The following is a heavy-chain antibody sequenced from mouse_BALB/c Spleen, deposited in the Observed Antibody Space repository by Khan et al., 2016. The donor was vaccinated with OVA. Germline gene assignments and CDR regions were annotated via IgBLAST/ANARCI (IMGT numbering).Heavy chain of an antibody. CDR3: ARDTTVESYWYFDV. J-gene: IGHJ1*01. CDR2: IWAGGST. Sequence: VQLVESGPGLVAPSQSLSITCTVSGFSLTSYGVHWVRQPPGKGLEWLGVIWAGGSTHYNSAPLPRLSISKDNSRSQVFLKMNSLQTDDTAMYYCARDTTVESYWYFDVWGAGTTVTVSS. CDR1: GFSLTSYG. V-gene: IGHV2-9*02. D-gene: IGHD1-1*01.